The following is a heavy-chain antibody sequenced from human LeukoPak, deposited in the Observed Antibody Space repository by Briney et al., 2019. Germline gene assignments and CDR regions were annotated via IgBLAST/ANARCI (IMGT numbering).Heavy chain of an antibody. D-gene: IGHD5-18*01. CDR2: VSGSGGST. Sequence: GGSLRLSCAASGFTFSSYAMSWVRQAPGKGLEWVSAVSGSGGSTYYADSVKGRFTISRDNSKNTLYLQMNSLRAEDTAVYYCAKDRGYSYGNDYWGQGTLVTVSS. CDR1: GFTFSSYA. J-gene: IGHJ4*02. CDR3: AKDRGYSYGNDY. V-gene: IGHV3-23*01.